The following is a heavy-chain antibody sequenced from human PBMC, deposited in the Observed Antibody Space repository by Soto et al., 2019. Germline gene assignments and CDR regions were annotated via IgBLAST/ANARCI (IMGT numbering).Heavy chain of an antibody. V-gene: IGHV1-18*01. CDR1: GYTFTSYG. CDR2: ISAYNGNK. Sequence: QVQLVQSGAEVKKPGASVKVSCKASGYTFTSYGISWVRQAPGQGLEWMGWISAYNGNKNYAQKPKGSATMPADTSTSTAYMELRGLRSDDTAVYYCARDRGSGWYDYYYGMDVWGQGTTVTVSS. D-gene: IGHD6-19*01. CDR3: ARDRGSGWYDYYYGMDV. J-gene: IGHJ6*02.